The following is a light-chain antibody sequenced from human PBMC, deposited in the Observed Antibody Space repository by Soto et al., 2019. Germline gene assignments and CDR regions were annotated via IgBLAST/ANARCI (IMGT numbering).Light chain of an antibody. Sequence: EIVLTQSPGTLSLSPGGRATLSCRASQSVSNNYLAWYQQKPGQAPRLLIYGASNRATGIPDRFSGSGSGTDFTLTISRLEPEDFAVYYCQQYDNSPITFGHGTRLEIK. CDR1: QSVSNNY. V-gene: IGKV3-20*01. CDR3: QQYDNSPIT. J-gene: IGKJ5*01. CDR2: GAS.